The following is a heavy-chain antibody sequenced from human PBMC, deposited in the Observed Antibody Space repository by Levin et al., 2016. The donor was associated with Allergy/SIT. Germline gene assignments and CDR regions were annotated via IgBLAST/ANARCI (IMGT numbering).Heavy chain of an antibody. CDR1: GFTFSSYA. J-gene: IGHJ6*02. CDR2: ISGSGGST. Sequence: GGSLRLSCAASGFTFSSYAMSWVRQAPGKGLEWVSAISGSGGSTYYADSVKGRFTISRDNSKNTLYLQMNSLRAEDTAVYYCAKEGRSRLRHYYGMDVWGQGTTVTVSS. V-gene: IGHV3-23*01. CDR3: AKEGRSRLRHYYGMDV. D-gene: IGHD2-15*01.